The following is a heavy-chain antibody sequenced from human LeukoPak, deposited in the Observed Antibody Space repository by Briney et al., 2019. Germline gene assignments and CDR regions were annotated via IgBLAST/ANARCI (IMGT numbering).Heavy chain of an antibody. Sequence: GGSLRLSCAASGFTFSTYSMNWVRQAPGKGLEWVSSIGSSSTYIYYADSVKGRFTISRDNAKNSLYLQMNSLRAEDTAVYYCGTWTTVASYFDYWGQGTLVTVSS. CDR3: GTWTTVASYFDY. D-gene: IGHD4-17*01. J-gene: IGHJ4*02. CDR1: GFTFSTYS. V-gene: IGHV3-21*06. CDR2: IGSSSTYI.